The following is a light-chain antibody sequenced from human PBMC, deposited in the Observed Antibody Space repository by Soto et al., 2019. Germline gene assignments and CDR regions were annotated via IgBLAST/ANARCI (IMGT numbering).Light chain of an antibody. CDR1: QSVSSN. CDR2: GAS. J-gene: IGKJ2*01. CDR3: QQYNNWPQYT. Sequence: EIVMTQSPATLSVSPGERATLSCRASQSVSSNLAWYQQKPGQAPRRLIYGASTRATGIPARFSGSGSGTEFTLTISSLQSEDFAVYSCQQYNNWPQYTFGQGTKLEIK. V-gene: IGKV3-15*01.